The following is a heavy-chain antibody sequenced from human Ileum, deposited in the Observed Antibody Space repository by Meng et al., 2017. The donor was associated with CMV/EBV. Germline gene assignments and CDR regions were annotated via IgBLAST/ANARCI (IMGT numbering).Heavy chain of an antibody. CDR2: IYYDGST. CDR3: ARQLTMIRGGHFDY. J-gene: IGHJ4*02. CDR1: GGSVNSSPYY. Sequence: SETLSLTCAVSGGSVNSSPYYWGWIRQPPGKGLEWIASIYYDGSTYHNPSLNSRVTISIDTSKNHFSLRVNSVTAADTAIYYCARQLTMIRGGHFDYWGQGRLVTVSS. V-gene: IGHV4-39*07. D-gene: IGHD3-10*01.